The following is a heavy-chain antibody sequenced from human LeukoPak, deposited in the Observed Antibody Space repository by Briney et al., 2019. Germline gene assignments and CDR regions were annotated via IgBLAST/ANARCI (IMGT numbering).Heavy chain of an antibody. Sequence: PGRSLRLSCAASGFTFNNYGLHWVRQAPGKGLEWVTLISHDGNNEYYADSVKGRFATSRDDSKNTLYLQMNSLRAEDTAVYYCARDPEMYSGSYDSDPWGQGTLVTVSS. CDR3: ARDPEMYSGSYDSDP. D-gene: IGHD1-26*01. CDR1: GFTFNNYG. J-gene: IGHJ5*02. CDR2: ISHDGNNE. V-gene: IGHV3-30*03.